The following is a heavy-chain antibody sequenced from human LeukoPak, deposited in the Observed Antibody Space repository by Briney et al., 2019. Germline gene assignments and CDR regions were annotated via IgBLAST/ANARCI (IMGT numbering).Heavy chain of an antibody. Sequence: PGGSLRLSCAASGFTFSDFYMSWIRQAPGMGLEWVSYLSGSGTTMYYADSVKGRFTISRDNAKNSLFLQMDSLRAEDTAVYYCARFVGGQRDASDIWGQGTMVTVSS. J-gene: IGHJ3*02. CDR3: ARFVGGQRDASDI. D-gene: IGHD1-26*01. V-gene: IGHV3-11*01. CDR1: GFTFSDFY. CDR2: LSGSGTTM.